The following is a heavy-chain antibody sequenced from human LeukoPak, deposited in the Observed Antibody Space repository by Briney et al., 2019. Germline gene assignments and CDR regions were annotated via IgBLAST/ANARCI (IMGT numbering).Heavy chain of an antibody. J-gene: IGHJ5*02. CDR3: ARVRYNWNYSGFDP. CDR2: IYYSGST. V-gene: IGHV4-59*11. D-gene: IGHD1-7*01. Sequence: SETLSLTCTVSGGSISSHYWSWIWQPPGKGLEWIGYIYYSGSTNYNPSLKSRVTISVDTSKNQFSLKLSSVTAADTAVYYCARVRYNWNYSGFDPWGQGTLVTVSS. CDR1: GGSISSHY.